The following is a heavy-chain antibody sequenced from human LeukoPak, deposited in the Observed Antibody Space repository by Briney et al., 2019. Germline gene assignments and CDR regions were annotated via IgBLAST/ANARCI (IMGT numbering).Heavy chain of an antibody. D-gene: IGHD3-22*01. CDR2: IKQDGSEK. CDR1: GFTFSSYG. J-gene: IGHJ4*02. V-gene: IGHV3-7*01. CDR3: AREWDSSGYYYNSNFDY. Sequence: GGSLRLSCAASGFTFSSYGMHWVRQAPGKGLEWVANIKQDGSEKYYVDSVKGRFTISRDNAKNSLYLQMNSLRAEDTAVYYCAREWDSSGYYYNSNFDYWGQGTLVTVSS.